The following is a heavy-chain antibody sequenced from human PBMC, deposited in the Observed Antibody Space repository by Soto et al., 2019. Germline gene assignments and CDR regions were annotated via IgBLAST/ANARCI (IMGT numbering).Heavy chain of an antibody. D-gene: IGHD3-3*01. CDR2: ISSSSSYI. V-gene: IGHV3-21*01. CDR3: ARDHLSYYDFWSGYSDVDYYYYYGMDV. Sequence: GGSLRLSCAASGFTFSSYSMNWVRQAPGKGLEWVSSISSSSSYIYYADSVKGRFTISRDNAKNSLYLQMNSLRAEDTAVYYCARDHLSYYDFWSGYSDVDYYYYYGMDVWGQGTTVTVSS. J-gene: IGHJ6*01. CDR1: GFTFSSYS.